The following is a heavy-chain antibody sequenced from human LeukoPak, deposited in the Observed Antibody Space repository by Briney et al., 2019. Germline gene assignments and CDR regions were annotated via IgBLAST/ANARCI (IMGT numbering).Heavy chain of an antibody. J-gene: IGHJ4*02. V-gene: IGHV3-23*01. CDR3: AKGGKWDVTPFDY. D-gene: IGHD1-26*01. CDR1: GFTFTSYS. Sequence: GGSLRLSCAASGFTFTSYSMNWVRQAPGKGLEWVSTISGGGGSTYYADSVKGRFTISRDNSMNTLYLQVNSLRAEDTAVYYCAKGGKWDVTPFDYWGQGTLVTVSS. CDR2: ISGGGGST.